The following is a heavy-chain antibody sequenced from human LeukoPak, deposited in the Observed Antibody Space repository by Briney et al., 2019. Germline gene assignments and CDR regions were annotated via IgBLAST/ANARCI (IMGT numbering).Heavy chain of an antibody. CDR3: ARVSLYYDILTGYHSWFDP. J-gene: IGHJ5*02. CDR2: IYYSGST. Sequence: SETLSLTCTVSGGSLSSYYWSWIRQPPGRGLEWIGYIYYSGSTRYNPSLKSRVTISVGTSKNQFSLKLSSVTAADTAVYYCARVSLYYDILTGYHSWFDPWGQGTLVTVSS. D-gene: IGHD3-9*01. V-gene: IGHV4-59*01. CDR1: GGSLSSYY.